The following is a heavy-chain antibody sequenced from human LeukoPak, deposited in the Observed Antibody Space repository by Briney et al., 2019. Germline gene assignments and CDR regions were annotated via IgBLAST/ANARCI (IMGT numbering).Heavy chain of an antibody. J-gene: IGHJ4*02. Sequence: PSETLSLTCAVYGGSFSGYYWSWIRQPPGKGLEWIGYIYYSGSTNYNPSLKSRVTISLDTSKNQFSLKLSSVTAADTAVYYCARGIVVVTASYFDYWGQGTLVTVSS. V-gene: IGHV4-59*01. CDR2: IYYSGST. CDR3: ARGIVVVTASYFDY. CDR1: GGSFSGYY. D-gene: IGHD2-15*01.